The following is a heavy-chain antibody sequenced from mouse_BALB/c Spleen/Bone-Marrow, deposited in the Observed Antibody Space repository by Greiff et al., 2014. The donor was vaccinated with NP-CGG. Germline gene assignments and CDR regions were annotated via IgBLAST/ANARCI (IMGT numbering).Heavy chain of an antibody. J-gene: IGHJ3*01. D-gene: IGHD1-1*01. Sequence: VQLQQSXAELVKPGASVKLSCTASGFNIKDTYMHWVKQRPEQGLEWLGRIDPATGNTKYDPKFQGKATMTADTSSNTAYLQLSSLTAEDTAVYYCAMYYNGSSGFAYWGQGTLVTVSA. CDR2: IDPATGNT. CDR3: AMYYNGSSGFAY. CDR1: GFNIKDTY. V-gene: IGHV14-3*02.